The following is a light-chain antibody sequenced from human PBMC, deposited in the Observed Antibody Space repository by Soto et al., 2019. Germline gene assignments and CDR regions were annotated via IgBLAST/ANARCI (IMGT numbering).Light chain of an antibody. CDR3: ASNTPTWV. CDR2: EVT. J-gene: IGLJ3*02. V-gene: IGLV2-14*03. CDR1: SGNIGGQNS. Sequence: QSALTQPASVSGSPGQTISISCIGTSGNIGGQNSVSWYQQYPGKAPKLIIYEVTKRPSGISNRFSGSKSANTASLTISGLQADDEASYYCASNTPTWVFGGGTKLTV.